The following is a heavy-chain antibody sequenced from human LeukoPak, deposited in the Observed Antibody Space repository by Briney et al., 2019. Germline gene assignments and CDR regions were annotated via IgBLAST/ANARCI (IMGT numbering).Heavy chain of an antibody. Sequence: GASVKVSCKASGGTFSSYAISWVRQAPGQGLEWMGGIIPIFGTANYAQKFQGRVTITTDESTSTAYMELSSLRSEDTAVYYCARVRYCSSTSCPFLGYYYMDVWGKGTTVTVSS. CDR2: IIPIFGTA. CDR1: GGTFSSYA. J-gene: IGHJ6*03. D-gene: IGHD2-2*01. CDR3: ARVRYCSSTSCPFLGYYYMDV. V-gene: IGHV1-69*05.